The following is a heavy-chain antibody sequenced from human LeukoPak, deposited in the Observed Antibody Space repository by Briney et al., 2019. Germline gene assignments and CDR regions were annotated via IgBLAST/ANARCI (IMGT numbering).Heavy chain of an antibody. CDR3: ATVGNKFFFGDLSS. CDR1: GNTFTDLS. V-gene: IGHV1-24*01. D-gene: IGHD2-2*01. J-gene: IGHJ4*02. Sequence: ASVKVSCKVSGNTFTDLSMHWVRQAPGKGLEWMGGFDPEDGETIYTQKFQGRVTMTEDTSTDTAYMELSSLRSEDTAVYYCATVGNKFFFGDLSSWGQGTLVTVSS. CDR2: FDPEDGET.